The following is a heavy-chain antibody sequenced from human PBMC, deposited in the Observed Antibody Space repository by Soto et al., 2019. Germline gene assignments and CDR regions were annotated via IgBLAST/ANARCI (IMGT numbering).Heavy chain of an antibody. V-gene: IGHV3-7*01. CDR3: AIGHWLGK. Sequence: EVQLVDSGGALVQPGESLRLSCAASGFTFSDYLMTWVRQAPGKGLKWVATIKHDGNEKYYVDSVKGRFTISRDNAKNSLYLQLNALRAEDTAVYYCAIGHWLGKWGQGTLVTVSS. CDR1: GFTFSDYL. J-gene: IGHJ4*02. CDR2: IKHDGNEK. D-gene: IGHD6-19*01.